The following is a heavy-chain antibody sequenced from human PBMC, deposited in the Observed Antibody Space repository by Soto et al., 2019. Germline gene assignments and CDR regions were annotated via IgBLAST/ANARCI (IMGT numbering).Heavy chain of an antibody. Sequence: GSSVKVSCKVSGYTLTELSMHWVRQAPGKGPEWMGGFDPEDGETIYAQKFQGRVTMTEDTSTDTAYMERSSLRSSDTAVYYCVREIYDSGTGPKLRYYFDSWGQGTPVTVSS. CDR2: FDPEDGET. D-gene: IGHD3-3*01. J-gene: IGHJ4*02. CDR1: GYTLTELS. V-gene: IGHV1-24*01. CDR3: VREIYDSGTGPKLRYYFDS.